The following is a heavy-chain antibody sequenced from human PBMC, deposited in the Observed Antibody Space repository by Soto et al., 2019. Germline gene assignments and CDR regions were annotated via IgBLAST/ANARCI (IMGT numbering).Heavy chain of an antibody. D-gene: IGHD4-4*01. CDR3: AKGVYDYTF. J-gene: IGHJ4*02. V-gene: IGHV1-18*01. CDR2: ISAFNGNS. CDR1: GYTFSTHG. Sequence: QITLVQSGAEVKRPGASVKVSCKASGYTFSTHGITWVRQAPGQGLEWMGWISAFNGNSKYAQKFQGRVTMTTDTSTATAYMELRSLRFDDTAVYYCAKGVYDYTFWGQGTLVTVSS.